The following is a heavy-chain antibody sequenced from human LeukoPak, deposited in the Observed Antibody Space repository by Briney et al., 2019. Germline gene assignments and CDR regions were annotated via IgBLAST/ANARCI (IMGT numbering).Heavy chain of an antibody. CDR2: NNHSGST. CDR1: GGSFSGYY. V-gene: IGHV4-34*01. J-gene: IGHJ5*02. D-gene: IGHD4-23*01. Sequence: SETLSLTCAVYGGSFSGYYWSWIRQPPGKGLEWIGENNHSGSTNYNPSLKSRVTISVDTSKNPFSLKLSSVTAADTAVYYCARGGYGGFLDPWGQGTLVTVSS. CDR3: ARGGYGGFLDP.